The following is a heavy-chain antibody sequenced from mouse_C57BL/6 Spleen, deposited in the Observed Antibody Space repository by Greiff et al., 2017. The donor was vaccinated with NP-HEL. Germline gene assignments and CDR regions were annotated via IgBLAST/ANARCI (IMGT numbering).Heavy chain of an antibody. J-gene: IGHJ2*01. CDR3: ASRRDSYFDY. V-gene: IGHV5-17*01. CDR2: ISSGSSTI. D-gene: IGHD3-3*01. Sequence: EVKLMESGGGLVKPGGSLKLSCAASGFTFSDYGMHWVRQAPEKGLEWVAYISSGSSTIYYADTVKGRFTISRDNAKNTLFLQMTSLRSEDTAMYYCASRRDSYFDYWGQGTTLTVSS. CDR1: GFTFSDYG.